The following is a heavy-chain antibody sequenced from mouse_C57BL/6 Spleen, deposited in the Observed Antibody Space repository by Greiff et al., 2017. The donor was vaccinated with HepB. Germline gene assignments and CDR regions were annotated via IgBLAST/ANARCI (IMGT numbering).Heavy chain of an antibody. V-gene: IGHV14-4*01. J-gene: IGHJ2*01. CDR1: GFNIKDDY. CDR2: IDPENGDT. CDR3: TTRYALDY. D-gene: IGHD6-5*01. Sequence: VQLQQSGAELVRPGASVKLSCTASGFNIKDDYMHWVKQRPEQGLEWIGWIDPENGDTEYASKFQGKATITADTSSNTAYLQLSGLTSEDTAVYYCTTRYALDYWGQGTTLTVSS.